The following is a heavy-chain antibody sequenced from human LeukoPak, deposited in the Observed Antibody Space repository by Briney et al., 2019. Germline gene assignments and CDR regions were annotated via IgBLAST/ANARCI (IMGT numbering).Heavy chain of an antibody. CDR3: ARANSSGWSGY. Sequence: SETLSLTCTVSGGSISSYYWSWIRQPPGKGLEWIGYIYYSGSTNYNPSLKSRVTIPVDTSKNQFSLKLSSVTAADTAVYYCARANSSGWSGYWGQGTLVTVSS. V-gene: IGHV4-59*12. CDR1: GGSISSYY. D-gene: IGHD6-19*01. J-gene: IGHJ4*02. CDR2: IYYSGST.